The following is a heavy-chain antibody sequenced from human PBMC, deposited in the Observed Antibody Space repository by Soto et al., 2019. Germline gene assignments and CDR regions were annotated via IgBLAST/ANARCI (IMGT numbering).Heavy chain of an antibody. J-gene: IGHJ4*02. D-gene: IGHD5-12*01. V-gene: IGHV4-59*12. CDR1: GGSISSYY. CDR3: ATSLHSGYDSPFDY. Sequence: SETLSLTCTVSGGSISSYYWTWIRQPPGKGLEWIGYIFYSGSTNYNPSLKSRVTISVDTSKNQFSLKLSSVTAADTAVYYCATSLHSGYDSPFDYWGQGTLVTVSS. CDR2: IFYSGST.